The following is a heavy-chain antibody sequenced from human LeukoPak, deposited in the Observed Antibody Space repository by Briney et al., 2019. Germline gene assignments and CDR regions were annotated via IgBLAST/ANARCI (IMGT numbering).Heavy chain of an antibody. CDR2: ISFDGNNE. Sequence: GGSLRLSCAASEFTFSSYAMHWVRQAPGKGLEWVADISFDGNNEHYADSVKGRFIISKDNSKNTLYLQTNSLRAEDTAVYYCANIIRKYTSGYYYFDYWGQGTLVTVSS. D-gene: IGHD6-25*01. CDR3: ANIIRKYTSGYYYFDY. V-gene: IGHV3-30-3*01. CDR1: EFTFSSYA. J-gene: IGHJ4*02.